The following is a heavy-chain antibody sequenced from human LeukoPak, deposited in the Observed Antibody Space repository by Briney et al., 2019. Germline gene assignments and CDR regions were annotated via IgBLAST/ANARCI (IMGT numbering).Heavy chain of an antibody. V-gene: IGHV1-8*01. CDR1: GYTFTSYD. CDR3: AIRFSRGSGSAIDY. CDR2: MNPNSANT. D-gene: IGHD3-10*01. Sequence: ASVKVSCKASGYTFTSYDINWVRQANGQGLEWMGWMNPNSANTGYAQNFQGRVTMTRNTSISTDYMELSSLRSEGTAVYYCAIRFSRGSGSAIDYWGQGTLVTVSS. J-gene: IGHJ4*02.